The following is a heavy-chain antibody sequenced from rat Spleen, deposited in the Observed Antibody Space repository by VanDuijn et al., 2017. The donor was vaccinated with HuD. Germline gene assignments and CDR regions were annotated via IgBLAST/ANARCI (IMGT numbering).Heavy chain of an antibody. CDR2: ISYGDSSGHSST. D-gene: IGHD1-11*01. V-gene: IGHV5-29*01. Sequence: EVQLVESGGGLVQPGSPLKLSCVVSGFTFSDYGMAWVRQAPTKGLEWVATISYGDSSGHSSTYYRDSVKGRFTISRDNAKNTQYLQMDSLRSEDTATYYCARRLNLRRVWVMDAWGQGASVTVSS. CDR3: ARRLNLRRVWVMDA. CDR1: GFTFSDYG. J-gene: IGHJ4*01.